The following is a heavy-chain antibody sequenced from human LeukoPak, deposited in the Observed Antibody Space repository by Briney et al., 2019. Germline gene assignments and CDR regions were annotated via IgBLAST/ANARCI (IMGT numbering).Heavy chain of an antibody. Sequence: ASVKVSCKASGYTSTSYGISWVRQAPRQGLEWMGWISAYNGNTNYAQKLQGRVTMTTDTSTSTAYMELRSLRSDDTAVYYCARLHSSGWSIGYFDYWGQGTLVTVSS. D-gene: IGHD6-19*01. CDR1: GYTSTSYG. CDR2: ISAYNGNT. J-gene: IGHJ4*02. CDR3: ARLHSSGWSIGYFDY. V-gene: IGHV1-18*01.